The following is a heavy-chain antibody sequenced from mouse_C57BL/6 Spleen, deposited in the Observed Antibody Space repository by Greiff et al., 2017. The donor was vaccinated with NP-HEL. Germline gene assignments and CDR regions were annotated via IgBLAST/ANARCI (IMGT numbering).Heavy chain of an antibody. CDR3: ASDGGYAMDY. V-gene: IGHV1-82*01. Sequence: QVQLKQSGPELVKPGASVKISCKASGYAFSSSWMNWVKQRPGKGLEWIGRIYPGDGDTNYNGKFKGKATLTADKSSSTAYMQLSSLTSEDSAVYFCASDGGYAMDYWGQGTSVTVSS. J-gene: IGHJ4*01. CDR2: IYPGDGDT. CDR1: GYAFSSSW.